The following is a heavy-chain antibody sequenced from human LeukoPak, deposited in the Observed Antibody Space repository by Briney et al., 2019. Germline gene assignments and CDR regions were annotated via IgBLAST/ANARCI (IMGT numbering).Heavy chain of an antibody. J-gene: IGHJ4*02. CDR1: GGTFSSYA. CDR3: ARGRRYYDSSGPAAD. D-gene: IGHD3-22*01. V-gene: IGHV1-69*06. CDR2: IIPIFGTA. Sequence: SVKVSCKASGGTFSSYAISWVRQAPGQGLEWMGGIIPIFGTANYAQKFQGRVTITADKSTSTAYMELSSPRSEDTAVYYCARGRRYYDSSGPAADWGQGTLVTVSS.